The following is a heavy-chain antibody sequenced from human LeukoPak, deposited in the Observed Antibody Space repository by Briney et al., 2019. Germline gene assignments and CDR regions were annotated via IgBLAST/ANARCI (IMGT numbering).Heavy chain of an antibody. CDR3: ARATYCGGDCYSSFDS. J-gene: IGHJ4*02. D-gene: IGHD2-21*01. Sequence: SETLSLTCTVSGGSISSYYWSWIRQPAGKGLEWIRRIYTGGSTNYNPSLKSRVTMSVDTSKNQFSLKLNSVTAADTAVYYCARATYCGGDCYSSFDSWGQGTLVTVSS. CDR1: GGSISSYY. V-gene: IGHV4-4*07. CDR2: IYTGGST.